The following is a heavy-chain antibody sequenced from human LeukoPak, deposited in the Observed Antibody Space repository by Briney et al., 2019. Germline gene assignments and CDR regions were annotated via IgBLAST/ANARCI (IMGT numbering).Heavy chain of an antibody. CDR1: GITLSNYD. CDR2: ISDSGGRT. D-gene: IGHD4-17*01. Sequence: GGSLRLSCAVSGITLSNYDMSWVPQAPGKGLECVAGISDSGGRTNYADSVKGRFTISRDNPKNTLYLQMNSLRVEDTAVYYCARPRGDYLYYFDYWGQGTLVTVSS. V-gene: IGHV3-23*01. CDR3: ARPRGDYLYYFDY. J-gene: IGHJ4*02.